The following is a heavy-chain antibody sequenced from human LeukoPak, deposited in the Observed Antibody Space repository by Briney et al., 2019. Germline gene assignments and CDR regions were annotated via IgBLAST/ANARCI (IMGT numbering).Heavy chain of an antibody. J-gene: IGHJ4*02. CDR2: ISSSGSTI. V-gene: IGHV3-11*04. CDR1: GFTFSNAW. CDR3: AGYSSSFSY. D-gene: IGHD6-6*01. Sequence: GGSLRLSCAASGFTFSNAWMSWVRQAPGKGLEWISYISSSGSTIYYAGSVKGRFTISRDNAKNSLYLQMNSLRAEDTAVYYCAGYSSSFSYWGQGTLVTVSS.